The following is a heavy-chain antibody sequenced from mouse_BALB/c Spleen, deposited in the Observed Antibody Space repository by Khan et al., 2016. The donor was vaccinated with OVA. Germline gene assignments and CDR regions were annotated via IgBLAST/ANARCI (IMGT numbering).Heavy chain of an antibody. V-gene: IGHV1-82*01. Sequence: VQLQQSGPDLVKPGASVTISCRASGYEFSTSWMNWVKQRPGQGLEWIGRIYPGDGDSHYNGKFKDRATLTADKSSNTAYMQLTGLTSVDSAVYFGARWTGNYDLTYWGQGTLVTVSA. D-gene: IGHD2-1*01. CDR3: ARWTGNYDLTY. CDR2: IYPGDGDS. J-gene: IGHJ3*01. CDR1: GYEFSTSW.